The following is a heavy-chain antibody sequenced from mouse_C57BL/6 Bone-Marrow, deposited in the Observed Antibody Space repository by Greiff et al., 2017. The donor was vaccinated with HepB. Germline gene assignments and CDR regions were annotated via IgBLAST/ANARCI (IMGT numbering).Heavy chain of an antibody. CDR1: GFTFSSYA. D-gene: IGHD3-3*01. J-gene: IGHJ4*01. Sequence: DVMLVESGGGLVKPGGSLKLSCAASGFTFSSYAMSWVRQTPEKRLEWVATISDGGSYTYYPDNVKGRFTISRDNAKNNLYLQMSHLKSEDTAMYYCAREGTRAMDYWGQGTSVTVSS. V-gene: IGHV5-4*01. CDR3: AREGTRAMDY. CDR2: ISDGGSYT.